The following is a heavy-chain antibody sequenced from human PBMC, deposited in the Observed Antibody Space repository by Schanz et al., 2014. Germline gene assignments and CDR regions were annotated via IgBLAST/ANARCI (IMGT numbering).Heavy chain of an antibody. CDR2: IYTSGST. V-gene: IGHV4-61*02. J-gene: IGHJ5*02. CDR3: AREPLSGYNWFDP. D-gene: IGHD6-25*01. Sequence: QVQLQESGPGLVKPSQTLSLTCIVSGGSISSGTYYWSWLRQPAGKGLEWIGRIYTSGSTNYNPSIKTRVTITRDTSKTQFSLKLSSVTAADTAVYYCAREPLSGYNWFDPWGQGSLVTVSS. CDR1: GGSISSGTYY.